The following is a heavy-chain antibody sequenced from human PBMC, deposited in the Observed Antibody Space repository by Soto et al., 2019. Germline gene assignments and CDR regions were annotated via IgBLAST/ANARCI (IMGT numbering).Heavy chain of an antibody. CDR1: GFTFSSYG. CDR3: AKDPISFSGSGERDFDY. D-gene: IGHD3-10*01. V-gene: IGHV3-30*18. J-gene: IGHJ4*02. CDR2: ISYDGSNK. Sequence: GGSLRLSCAASGFTFSSYGMHWVRQAPGKGLEWVAVISYDGSNKYYADSVKGRFTISRDNSKNTLYLQMNSLRAEDTAVYYCAKDPISFSGSGERDFDYWGQGTLVTVSS.